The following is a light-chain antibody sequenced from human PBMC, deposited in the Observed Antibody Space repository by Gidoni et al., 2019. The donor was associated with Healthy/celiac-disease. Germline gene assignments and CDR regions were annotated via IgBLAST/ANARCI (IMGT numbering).Light chain of an antibody. Sequence: DIQMTHSPSTLSASVGDRVTIPCRASQSISSWLAWYQQKPGKAPKLLIYDASSLESGVPSRFSGSGSGTEFTLTISSLQPDDFATYYCQQYNSYSWTFGQGTKVEIK. V-gene: IGKV1-5*01. CDR2: DAS. CDR3: QQYNSYSWT. CDR1: QSISSW. J-gene: IGKJ1*01.